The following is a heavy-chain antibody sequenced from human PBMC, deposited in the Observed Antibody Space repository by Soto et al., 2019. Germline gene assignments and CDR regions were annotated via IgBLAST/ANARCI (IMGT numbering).Heavy chain of an antibody. Sequence: PSETLSLTCTVSGGSIFSYYWSWVRQWIAYIYYSGSTNYNPSLKSRVTISVDTSKNQFSLKLSSVTAADTAVYYCARAGDSSGPVALGYWGQGTLVTVYS. CDR3: ARAGDSSGPVALGY. V-gene: IGHV4-59*12. D-gene: IGHD6-19*01. CDR1: GGSIFSYY. CDR2: IYYSGST. J-gene: IGHJ4*02.